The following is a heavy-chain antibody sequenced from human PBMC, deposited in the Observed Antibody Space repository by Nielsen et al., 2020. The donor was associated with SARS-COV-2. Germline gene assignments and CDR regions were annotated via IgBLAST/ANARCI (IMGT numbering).Heavy chain of an antibody. CDR3: AKDWCSGGSCYFDY. CDR2: ISYDGSNK. Sequence: GESLKISCAASGFIFSDYNMNWVRQAPGKGLEWVAVISYDGSNKYYADSVKGRFTISRDNSKNTLYLQMNSLRAEDTAVYYCAKDWCSGGSCYFDYWGQGTLVTVSS. CDR1: GFIFSDYN. D-gene: IGHD2-15*01. J-gene: IGHJ4*02. V-gene: IGHV3-30*18.